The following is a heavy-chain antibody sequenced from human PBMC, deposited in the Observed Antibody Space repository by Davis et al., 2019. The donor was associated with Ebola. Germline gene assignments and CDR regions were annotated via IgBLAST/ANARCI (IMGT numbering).Heavy chain of an antibody. V-gene: IGHV3-23*01. CDR2: IITTDGNT. Sequence: PGGSLRLSCAASGFTFSTYAMSWVRQAPGKGLEWVSSIITTDGNTYYADSVKGRFTISRDNSKNMLYLQMNSLRAEDSAVYYCAKSSSDLTATPFDYWGQGTLVTVSS. CDR3: AKSSSDLTATPFDY. CDR1: GFTFSTYA. J-gene: IGHJ4*02.